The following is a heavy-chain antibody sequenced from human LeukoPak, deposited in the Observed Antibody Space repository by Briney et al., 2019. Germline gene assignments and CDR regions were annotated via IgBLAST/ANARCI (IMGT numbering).Heavy chain of an antibody. CDR3: ARHSSSWYLWWFDP. J-gene: IGHJ5*02. Sequence: PSKTLSLTCAVYGGSFSGYYWSWIRQPPGKGLEWIGEINHSGSTNYNPSLKSRVTISVDTSKNQFSLKLSSVTAADTAVYYCARHSSSWYLWWFDPWGQGTLVTVSS. CDR1: GGSFSGYY. V-gene: IGHV4-34*01. D-gene: IGHD6-13*01. CDR2: INHSGST.